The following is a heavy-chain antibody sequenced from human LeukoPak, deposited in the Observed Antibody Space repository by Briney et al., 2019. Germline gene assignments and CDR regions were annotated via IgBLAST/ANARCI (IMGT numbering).Heavy chain of an antibody. CDR1: GGSISSGRYY. J-gene: IGHJ5*02. CDR2: VSTTGST. D-gene: IGHD4-17*01. V-gene: IGHV4-61*02. Sequence: ASQTLSLTCTVSGGSISSGRYYWSWIRQPAGKGLEWIGRVSTTGSTNYNPSLKSRVTISLDTSKNQFSLKLTSETAADTAVYYCATLPGGVTTPNPSWGQGTLVTVSS. CDR3: ATLPGGVTTPNPS.